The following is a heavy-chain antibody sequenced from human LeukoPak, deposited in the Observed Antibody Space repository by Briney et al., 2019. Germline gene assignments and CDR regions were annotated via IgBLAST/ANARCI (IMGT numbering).Heavy chain of an antibody. J-gene: IGHJ4*02. Sequence: SQTLSVSCTVSGGSISSGGYYWSWIRQPPGKGVEWIGNIYDSGSTYYNPSLKSRVAISVDRSKNQFSLKVSSVTAAHTAVYYCARGLAYDILTVYYPYDYWGQGTLVTVSS. CDR1: GGSISSGGYY. D-gene: IGHD3-9*01. V-gene: IGHV4-30-2*01. CDR3: ARGLAYDILTVYYPYDY. CDR2: IYDSGST.